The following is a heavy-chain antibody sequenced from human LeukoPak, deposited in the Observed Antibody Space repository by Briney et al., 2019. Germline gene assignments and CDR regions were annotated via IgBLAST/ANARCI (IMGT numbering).Heavy chain of an antibody. D-gene: IGHD3-22*01. CDR1: GFTFSSYW. V-gene: IGHV3-74*01. CDR3: AKDAYYYDSSGYTYDY. Sequence: PGGSLRLSCAASGFTFSSYWMHWVRQAPGKGLVWVSRINSGGSSTYYADSVKGRFTISRDNSKNTLYLQMNSLRAEDTAVYYCAKDAYYYDSSGYTYDYWGQGTLVTVSS. J-gene: IGHJ4*02. CDR2: INSGGSST.